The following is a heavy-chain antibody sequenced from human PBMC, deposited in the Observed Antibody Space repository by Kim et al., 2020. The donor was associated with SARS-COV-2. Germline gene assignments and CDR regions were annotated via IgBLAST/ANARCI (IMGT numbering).Heavy chain of an antibody. D-gene: IGHD6-19*01. CDR3: ARGPIAVAGTGADY. V-gene: IGHV1-2*02. Sequence: QKFQGRVTMTRDTSISPAYMELSRLRSDDTAVYYCARGPIAVAGTGADYWGQGTLVTVSS. J-gene: IGHJ4*02.